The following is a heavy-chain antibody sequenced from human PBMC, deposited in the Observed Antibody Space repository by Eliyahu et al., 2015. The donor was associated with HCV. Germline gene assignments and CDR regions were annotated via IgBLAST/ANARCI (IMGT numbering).Heavy chain of an antibody. V-gene: IGHV1-69*01. J-gene: IGHJ4*02. CDR1: GGIFSNHA. Sequence: QVQLVQSGAEVKKPGTSVKVSCKATGGIFSNHAFSWVRQAPGQGLELMGRIIPGVDESDXTPKFQGRVTITADESASEVYMELTSLRSDDTAVYYCAREGVGASYYFEXWGQGTQVTVSS. CDR3: AREGVGASYYFEX. D-gene: IGHD2-8*01. CDR2: IIPGVDES.